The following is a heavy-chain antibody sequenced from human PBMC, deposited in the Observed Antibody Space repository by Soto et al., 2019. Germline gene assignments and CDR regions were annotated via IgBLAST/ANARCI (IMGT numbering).Heavy chain of an antibody. V-gene: IGHV5-51*01. Sequence: GESLKISCKGSGYSFTSYWIGWVRQMPGKGLGWMGIIYPGDSDTRYSPSFQGQVTISADKANCTAYLQLSSLKASDTAMYYCARPYSSGSYYDAFDIWGQGTMVTVSS. D-gene: IGHD1-26*01. CDR2: IYPGDSDT. CDR1: GYSFTSYW. J-gene: IGHJ3*02. CDR3: ARPYSSGSYYDAFDI.